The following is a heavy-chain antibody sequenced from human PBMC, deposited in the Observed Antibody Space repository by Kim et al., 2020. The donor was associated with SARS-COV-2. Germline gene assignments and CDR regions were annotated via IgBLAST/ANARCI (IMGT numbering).Heavy chain of an antibody. CDR1: GFTFSDYY. CDR3: ARDRGSSWSSHTTPYFDY. Sequence: GGSLRLSCAASGFTFSDYYMSWIRQAPGKGLEWVSYISSSGSTIYYADSVKGRFTISRDNAKNSLYLQMNSLRAEDTAVYYCARDRGSSWSSHTTPYFDYWGQGTLVTVSS. D-gene: IGHD6-13*01. V-gene: IGHV3-11*01. J-gene: IGHJ4*02. CDR2: ISSSGSTI.